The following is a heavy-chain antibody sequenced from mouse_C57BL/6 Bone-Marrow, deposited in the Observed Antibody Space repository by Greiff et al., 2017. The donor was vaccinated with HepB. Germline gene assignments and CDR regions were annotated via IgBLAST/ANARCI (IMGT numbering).Heavy chain of an antibody. J-gene: IGHJ4*01. Sequence: QVQLQQSGAELARPGASVKLSCKASGYTFTSYGISWVKQRTGQGLEWIGEIYPRSGNTYYNEKFKGQATLTADKSSSTAYMELRSLTSEDSAVYFCARGYYGSSPESMDYWGQGTSVTVSS. CDR3: ARGYYGSSPESMDY. CDR1: GYTFTSYG. D-gene: IGHD1-1*01. CDR2: IYPRSGNT. V-gene: IGHV1-81*01.